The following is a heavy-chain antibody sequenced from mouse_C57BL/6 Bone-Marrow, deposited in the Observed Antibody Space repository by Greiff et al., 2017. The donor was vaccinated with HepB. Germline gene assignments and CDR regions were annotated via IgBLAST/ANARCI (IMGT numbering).Heavy chain of an antibody. J-gene: IGHJ4*01. CDR3: ARGYGDLYAMDY. Sequence: QVQLQQPGAELVKPGASVKMSCKASGYTFTSYWITWVKQRPGQGLEWIGDIYPGSGSTNFNEKFKSKATLTVDTSSSTAYMQLSSLTSEDSAVYYCARGYGDLYAMDYWGQGTSVTVSS. CDR2: IYPGSGST. D-gene: IGHD2-13*01. CDR1: GYTFTSYW. V-gene: IGHV1-55*01.